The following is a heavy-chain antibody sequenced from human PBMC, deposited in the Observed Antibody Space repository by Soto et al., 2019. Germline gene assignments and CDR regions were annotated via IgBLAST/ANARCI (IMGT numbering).Heavy chain of an antibody. CDR2: ISPYNGNT. D-gene: IGHD3-22*01. CDR1: GYNFSTYG. J-gene: IGHJ6*02. CDR3: ARINHYYDTSGRMDV. V-gene: IGHV1-18*04. Sequence: ASVKVSCKASGYNFSTYGIFWVRQAPGQGLEWMGWISPYNGNTQSEHKFQGRLTLTTDTSTSTVYMELRSLRSDDTAVYYCARINHYYDTSGRMDVWGQGTTVTVSS.